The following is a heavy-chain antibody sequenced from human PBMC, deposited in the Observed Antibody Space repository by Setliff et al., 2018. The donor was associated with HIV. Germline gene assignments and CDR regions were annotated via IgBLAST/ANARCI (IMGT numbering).Heavy chain of an antibody. D-gene: IGHD3-9*01. CDR1: GYTFTGYY. V-gene: IGHV1-2*02. CDR2: INPNRGGT. Sequence: ASVKVSCKASGYTFTGYYMHWVRQAPGQGLEWMGWINPNRGGTNYAQKFQGRVTMTRDTSISTAYMELSRLRSDDTAVYYCARDFAGYDILTGYTPRYAFDIWGQGTMVTVSS. J-gene: IGHJ3*02. CDR3: ARDFAGYDILTGYTPRYAFDI.